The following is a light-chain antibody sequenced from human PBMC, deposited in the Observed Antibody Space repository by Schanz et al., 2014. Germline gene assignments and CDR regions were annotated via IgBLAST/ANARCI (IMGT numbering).Light chain of an antibody. CDR1: SSDVGGYNY. J-gene: IGLJ1*01. V-gene: IGLV2-14*03. Sequence: QSALTQPPSASGSPGQSVTISCTGTSSDVGGYNYVSWYQHHPGKAPKLMIYDVNNRPSGVSNRFSGSKSGNTASLTISGLQAEDEADYYCSSYTSSSTPFVFGTGTKLTVL. CDR3: SSYTSSSTPFV. CDR2: DVN.